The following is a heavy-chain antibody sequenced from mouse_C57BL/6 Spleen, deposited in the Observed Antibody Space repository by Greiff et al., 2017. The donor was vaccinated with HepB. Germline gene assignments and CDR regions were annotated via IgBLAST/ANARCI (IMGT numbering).Heavy chain of an antibody. CDR2: INPSTGGT. J-gene: IGHJ1*03. Sequence: VQLKQSGPELVKPGASVKISCKASGYSFTGYYMNWVKQSPEKSLEWIGEINPSTGGTTYNQKFKAKATLTVDKSSSTAYMQLKSLTSEDSAVYYCARYYYGSSYLDWYFDVWGTGTTVTVSS. CDR1: GYSFTGYY. D-gene: IGHD1-1*01. V-gene: IGHV1-42*01. CDR3: ARYYYGSSYLDWYFDV.